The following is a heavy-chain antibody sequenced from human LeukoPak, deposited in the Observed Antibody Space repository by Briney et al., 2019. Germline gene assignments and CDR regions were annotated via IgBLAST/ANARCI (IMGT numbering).Heavy chain of an antibody. V-gene: IGHV1-46*01. Sequence: ASVKVSCKASGYTFTSYYMHWVRQAPGQGLEWMGIINPSGGSTSYAQKFQGRVTMTRDTSTSTVYMELSSLRSEDTAVYYCARDYYGSGRPRNYMDVWGKGTTVTVSS. CDR3: ARDYYGSGRPRNYMDV. D-gene: IGHD3-10*01. J-gene: IGHJ6*03. CDR2: INPSGGST. CDR1: GYTFTSYY.